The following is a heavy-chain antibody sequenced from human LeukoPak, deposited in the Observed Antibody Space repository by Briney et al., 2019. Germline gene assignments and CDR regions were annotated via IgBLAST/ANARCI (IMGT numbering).Heavy chain of an antibody. V-gene: IGHV3-21*06. CDR3: ARVLAAAGWD. CDR1: GFTFSSYS. CDR2: ISGTSFYI. J-gene: IGHJ4*02. Sequence: GGSLRLSCEASGFTFSSYSMNWVRQAPGKGLEWVSSISGTSFYIYYADSVKGRFTISRDNAKNSLYLQMNSLRAEDTAIYYCARVLAAAGWDWGQGTPVTVSS. D-gene: IGHD6-13*01.